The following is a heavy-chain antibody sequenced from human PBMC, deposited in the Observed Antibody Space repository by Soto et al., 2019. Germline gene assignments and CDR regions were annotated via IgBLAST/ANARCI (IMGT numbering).Heavy chain of an antibody. Sequence: GGSLRLSCAASGFTFSSYSMNWVRQAPGKGLEWVSYISGSSSAIYYADSVKGRFTISRDNAKNSLYLQMNSLRDEDTAVYYCARTYCSGGSCYNRRPPDYWGQGTLVTVSS. CDR1: GFTFSSYS. CDR3: ARTYCSGGSCYNRRPPDY. CDR2: ISGSSSAI. V-gene: IGHV3-48*02. J-gene: IGHJ4*02. D-gene: IGHD2-15*01.